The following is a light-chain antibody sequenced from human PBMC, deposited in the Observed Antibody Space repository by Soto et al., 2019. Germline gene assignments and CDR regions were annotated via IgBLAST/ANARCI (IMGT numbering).Light chain of an antibody. J-gene: IGKJ2*01. CDR3: QQRSNWPRT. CDR1: QSVSSY. V-gene: IGKV3-11*01. CDR2: DAS. Sequence: EIVLTQSPATLSLSPGERATLSCRASQSVSSYLAWYQQKPGQAPRLLIYDASNRAAGIPDRFSGSGSGTDFTLTSSSLEPEDFAVYYCQQRSNWPRTFGQGTKLEIK.